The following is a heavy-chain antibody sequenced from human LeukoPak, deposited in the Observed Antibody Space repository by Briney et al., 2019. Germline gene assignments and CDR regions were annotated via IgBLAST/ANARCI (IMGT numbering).Heavy chain of an antibody. V-gene: IGHV3-11*01. D-gene: IGHD1-26*01. CDR1: GFIFDDYY. Sequence: GGSLRLSCAASGFIFDDYYMSWIRQAPGKGLEWLSYISRTGNTIYYRDSVKGRFTISRDNAKNLLHLQMDNLRAEDTAVYYCATLGDVPASGSYPCLDYWGQGTLVTVS. CDR2: ISRTGNTI. J-gene: IGHJ4*02. CDR3: ATLGDVPASGSYPCLDY.